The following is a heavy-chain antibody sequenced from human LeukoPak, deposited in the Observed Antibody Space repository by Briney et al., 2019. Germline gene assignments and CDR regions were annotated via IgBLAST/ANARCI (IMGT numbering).Heavy chain of an antibody. J-gene: IGHJ3*02. Sequence: PGGSLRLSCVGSGFTFSDYGMSWVRRAPGKGLEWVSAINNRGGYTYYADSVKGRFTISRDNSKNTLHLQMNSLRAEDTALYYCAKSQKGCGGDCYWSDFDIWGQGTTVTVSS. V-gene: IGHV3-23*01. CDR2: INNRGGYT. CDR3: AKSQKGCGGDCYWSDFDI. D-gene: IGHD2-21*02. CDR1: GFTFSDYG.